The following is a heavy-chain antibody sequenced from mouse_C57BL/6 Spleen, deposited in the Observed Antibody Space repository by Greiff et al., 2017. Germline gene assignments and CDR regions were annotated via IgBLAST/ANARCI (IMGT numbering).Heavy chain of an antibody. CDR1: GYTFTSYW. CDR2: IDPSDSYT. Sequence: QVQLQQPGAELVMPGASVKLSCKASGYTFTSYWMHWVKQRPGQGLEWIGEIDPSDSYTNYNQKFKGKSTLTVDKSSSTAYMQLSSLTSEDSAVYYCARQNPYYSDYYAMDYWGQGTSVTVSS. V-gene: IGHV1-69*01. CDR3: ARQNPYYSDYYAMDY. J-gene: IGHJ4*01. D-gene: IGHD2-12*01.